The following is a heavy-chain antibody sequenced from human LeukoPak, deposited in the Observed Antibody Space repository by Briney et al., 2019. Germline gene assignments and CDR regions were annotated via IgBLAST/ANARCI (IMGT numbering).Heavy chain of an antibody. Sequence: SGGSLRLSCAASGFTFSSYAMSWVRQAPGKGLEWVSNISGRGGSGGSTYYADSVKGRFTISRDNSKNTLYLQVNSLRAEDTAVYYCAKAPVTTCRGAFCYPFDYWGLGTLVTVPS. J-gene: IGHJ4*02. CDR2: ISGRGGSGGST. CDR3: AKAPVTTCRGAFCYPFDY. V-gene: IGHV3-23*01. CDR1: GFTFSSYA. D-gene: IGHD2-15*01.